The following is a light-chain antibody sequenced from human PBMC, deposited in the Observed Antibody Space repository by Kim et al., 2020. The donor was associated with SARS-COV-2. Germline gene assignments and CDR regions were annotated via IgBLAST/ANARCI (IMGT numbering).Light chain of an antibody. J-gene: IGLJ1*01. V-gene: IGLV2-23*01. CDR3: CSYAGSSTYV. Sequence: GQSITISCTGTSSDVGRYNLVSWYQHHPGKAPKLMIYEGSKRPSGVSNRFSGSRSGNTASLTISGLQAEDEADYYCCSYAGSSTYVFGTGTKVTVL. CDR1: SSDVGRYNL. CDR2: EGS.